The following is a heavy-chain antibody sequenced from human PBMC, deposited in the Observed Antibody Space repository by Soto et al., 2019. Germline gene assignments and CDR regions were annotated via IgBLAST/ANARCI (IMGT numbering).Heavy chain of an antibody. J-gene: IGHJ4*01. D-gene: IGHD2-2*01. CDR1: GFTLSSHW. CDR3: TTDSYSSITIVRFDY. Sequence: GGSLRLSCAASGFTLSSHWMGWVRQAPGKGLEWVANINQGGSDKYYVDSVKGRFTISRDHAKSSLYLQMNSLKIEDTAVYYCTTDSYSSITIVRFDYWGHGTLVTVSS. V-gene: IGHV3-7*03. CDR2: INQGGSDK.